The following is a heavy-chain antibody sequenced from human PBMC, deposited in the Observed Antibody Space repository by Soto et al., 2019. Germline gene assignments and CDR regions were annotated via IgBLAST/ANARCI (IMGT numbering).Heavy chain of an antibody. V-gene: IGHV1-18*01. Sequence: QVHLVQSGVGVKKPGASVKVSCKVSGYGFTTYGITWVRQAPGQGPEWMAWISAHNGNTNYAQKLQGRVTVTRDTSTSTAYMELRSLRSDDTAVYYCARGRYGDYWGQGALVTVSS. CDR1: GYGFTTYG. J-gene: IGHJ4*02. CDR3: ARGRYGDY. D-gene: IGHD1-1*01. CDR2: ISAHNGNT.